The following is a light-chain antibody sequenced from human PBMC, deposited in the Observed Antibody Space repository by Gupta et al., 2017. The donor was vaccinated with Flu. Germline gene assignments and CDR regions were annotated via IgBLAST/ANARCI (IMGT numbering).Light chain of an antibody. CDR1: ALPKQY. J-gene: IGLJ1*01. CDR3: QSADSSGTYV. CDR2: KDS. V-gene: IGLV3-25*02. Sequence: SYALTQPPSVSVSPGQTARITCPGDALPKQYAYWYQQKPGQAPVLVIYKDSERPTGIPERFSGSSSGTTVTLTISGVQAEDEADYYCQSADSSGTYVFGTGTKVTVL.